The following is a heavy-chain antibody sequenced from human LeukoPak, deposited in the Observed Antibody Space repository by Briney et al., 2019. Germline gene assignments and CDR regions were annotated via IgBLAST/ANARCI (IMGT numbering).Heavy chain of an antibody. CDR3: ARETSQKGAHYMDV. CDR1: GGSISSYY. CDR2: IYYSGST. D-gene: IGHD3-16*01. V-gene: IGHV4-59*01. Sequence: SETLSLTCTVSGGSISSYYWSWIRQPPGKGVEWIGYIYYSGSTNYNPSLKSRVTISVDTSKNQFSLKLSSVTAADTAVYYCARETSQKGAHYMDVWGKGTTATISS. J-gene: IGHJ6*03.